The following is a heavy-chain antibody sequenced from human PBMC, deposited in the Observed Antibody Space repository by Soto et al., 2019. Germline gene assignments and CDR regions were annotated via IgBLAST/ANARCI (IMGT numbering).Heavy chain of an antibody. J-gene: IGHJ6*03. CDR2: IYYSGST. Sequence: SETLSLTCTVSGGSISSYYWSWIRQPPGKGLEWIGYIYYSGSTNYNPSLKSRVTISVDTSKNQFSLKLSSVTAADTAVYYCARRKDVDYYYYYMDVWGKGTTVTVSS. CDR3: ARRKDVDYYYYYMDV. V-gene: IGHV4-59*08. CDR1: GGSISSYY.